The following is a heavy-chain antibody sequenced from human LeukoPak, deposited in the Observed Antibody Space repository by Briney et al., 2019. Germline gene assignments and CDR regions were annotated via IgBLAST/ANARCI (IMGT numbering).Heavy chain of an antibody. Sequence: SETLSLTCTVSGGSISSSSYYWGWIRQPPGKGLEWIGSIYYSGSTYYNPSLKSRVTISVDTSKNQFSLKLSSVTAADTAVYYCARRPPMVRGVIINPYYYYYYMDVWGKGTTVTVSS. CDR2: IYYSGST. CDR1: GGSISSSSYY. V-gene: IGHV4-39*07. CDR3: ARRPPMVRGVIINPYYYYYYMDV. D-gene: IGHD3-10*01. J-gene: IGHJ6*03.